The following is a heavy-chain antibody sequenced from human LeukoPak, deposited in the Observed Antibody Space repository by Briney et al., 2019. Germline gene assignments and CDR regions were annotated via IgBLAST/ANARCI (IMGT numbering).Heavy chain of an antibody. CDR3: ALGYCGGGSCYAREYFQH. J-gene: IGHJ1*01. CDR1: GGSNSLYY. CDR2: ISYSGSA. Sequence: PSETLSLTCTVSGGSNSLYYWSWIRQPPGKGLEWIAYISYSGSANYNPSLKSRVTISVDTSKNQSSLNLSSVTAADTAVYYCALGYCGGGSCYAREYFQHWGQGTLVTVSS. V-gene: IGHV4-59*12. D-gene: IGHD2-15*01.